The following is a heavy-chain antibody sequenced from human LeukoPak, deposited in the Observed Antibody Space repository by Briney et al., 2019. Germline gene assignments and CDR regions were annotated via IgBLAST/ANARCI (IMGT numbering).Heavy chain of an antibody. V-gene: IGHV3-11*04. CDR2: ISSRGVAI. Sequence: PGGSLRLSCAASGFTFSDYYMSWIRQAPGKGLEWVSYISSRGVAIFYADSVKGRFTISRDNAKNTLYLQMNSLRAEDTAVYYCARADGDYRDPFFDYWGQGTLVTVSS. J-gene: IGHJ4*02. CDR1: GFTFSDYY. D-gene: IGHD4-17*01. CDR3: ARADGDYRDPFFDY.